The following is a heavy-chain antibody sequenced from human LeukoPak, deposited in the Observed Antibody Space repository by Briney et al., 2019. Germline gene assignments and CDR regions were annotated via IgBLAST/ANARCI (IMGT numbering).Heavy chain of an antibody. V-gene: IGHV1-2*02. J-gene: IGHJ6*02. Sequence: ASVKVSCKASGYTFTGYYMHWVRQAPGQGLEWMGWINPSSGGTNYAQKFQGRVTMTRDTSISTAYMELSRLRSDDTAVYYCARDSLIMITFGGPNDYYYGMDVWGQGTTVTVSS. CDR3: ARDSLIMITFGGPNDYYYGMDV. CDR1: GYTFTGYY. D-gene: IGHD3-16*01. CDR2: INPSSGGT.